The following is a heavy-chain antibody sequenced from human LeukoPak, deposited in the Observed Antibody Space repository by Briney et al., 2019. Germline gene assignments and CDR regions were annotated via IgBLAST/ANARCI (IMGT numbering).Heavy chain of an antibody. J-gene: IGHJ4*02. V-gene: IGHV1-69*05. CDR3: ARWVAGTGFY. CDR2: IIPIFGTA. D-gene: IGHD6-19*01. Sequence: ASVKVSCKASGGTFSSYAISWVRQAPGQGLEWMGRIIPIFGTANYAQKFQGRVTITTDESTSTAYMELSSLRSEDTAVYYCARWVAGTGFYWGQGTLVTVSP. CDR1: GGTFSSYA.